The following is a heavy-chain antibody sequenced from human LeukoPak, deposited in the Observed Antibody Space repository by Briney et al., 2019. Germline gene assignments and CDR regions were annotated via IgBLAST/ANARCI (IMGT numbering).Heavy chain of an antibody. J-gene: IGHJ5*02. CDR1: GYTFTGYY. V-gene: IGHV1-2*02. Sequence: GASVKVSCKASGYTFTGYYMHWVRQAPGQGLEWMGWTNPNSGGTNYAQKFQGRVTMTRDTSISTAYMELSRLRSDDTAVYYCARDGQLDDILTGYYGNWFDPWGQGTLVTVSS. CDR3: ARDGQLDDILTGYYGNWFDP. CDR2: TNPNSGGT. D-gene: IGHD3-9*01.